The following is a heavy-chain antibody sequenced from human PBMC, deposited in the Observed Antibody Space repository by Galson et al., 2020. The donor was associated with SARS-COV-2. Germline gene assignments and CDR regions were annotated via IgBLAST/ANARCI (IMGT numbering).Heavy chain of an antibody. CDR2: IYSGGST. CDR1: GFTVSSNY. D-gene: IGHD1-26*01. Sequence: GESLKISCAASGFTVSSNYMSWVRQAPGKGLEWVSVIYSGGSTYYADSVKGRFTISRDNSKNTLYLQMNSLRAEDTAVYYCAREDFRSKPGEWELLDDAFDIWGQGTMVTVSS. CDR3: AREDFRSKPGEWELLDDAFDI. V-gene: IGHV3-66*01. J-gene: IGHJ3*02.